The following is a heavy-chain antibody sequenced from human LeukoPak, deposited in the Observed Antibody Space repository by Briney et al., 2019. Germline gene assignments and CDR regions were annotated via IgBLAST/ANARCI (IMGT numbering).Heavy chain of an antibody. J-gene: IGHJ4*02. V-gene: IGHV3-33*01. CDR2: IWYDGSNK. CDR1: GFTFSSYG. Sequence: PRRSLRLSCAASGFTFSSYGMHWVRQAPGKGLEWVAVIWYDGSNKYYADSVKGRFTISRDNSKNTLYLQMNSLRAEDTAVYYCARDAQEDFDYWGQGTLVTVSS. CDR3: ARDAQEDFDY.